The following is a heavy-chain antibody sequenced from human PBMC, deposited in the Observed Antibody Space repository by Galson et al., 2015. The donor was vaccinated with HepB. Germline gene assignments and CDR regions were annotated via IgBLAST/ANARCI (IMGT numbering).Heavy chain of an antibody. CDR2: IKSKTDGGTT. V-gene: IGHV3-15*07. J-gene: IGHJ4*02. CDR3: TTDCGGDTWMTTVTTSDY. Sequence: SLRLSCAASGFTFSNAWMNWVRQAPGKGLEWVGRIKSKTDGGTTDYAAPVKGRFTISRDDSKNTLYLQMNSLKTEDTAVYYCTTDCGGDTWMTTVTTSDYWGQGTLVTVSS. D-gene: IGHD4-17*01. CDR1: GFTFSNAW.